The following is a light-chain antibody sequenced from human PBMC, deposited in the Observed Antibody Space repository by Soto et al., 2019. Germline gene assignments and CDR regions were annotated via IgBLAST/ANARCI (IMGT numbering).Light chain of an antibody. J-gene: IGKJ3*01. Sequence: DIQMTQSPSSLSASVGDRVTITCRASQDISHYLAWYQQKPGTVPKLLIHAASTLQSGVPSRFSGSGSGTDFTLTISSLQPEDVATYYYQKYDSAPFTFGPGTTVDMK. CDR1: QDISHY. CDR2: AAS. CDR3: QKYDSAPFT. V-gene: IGKV1-27*01.